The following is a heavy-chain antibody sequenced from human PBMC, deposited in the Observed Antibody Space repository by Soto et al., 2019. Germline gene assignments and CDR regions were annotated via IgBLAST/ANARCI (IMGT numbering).Heavy chain of an antibody. CDR2: IYHSGST. V-gene: IGHV4-4*02. D-gene: IGHD3-3*01. Sequence: PSETLSLTCAVSGGSISSSNWWSWVRQPPGKGLEWIGEIYHSGSTNYNPSLKSRVTISVDKSKNQFSLKLSSVTAADTAVYYCARSHKERITIFGVVIGLQYWFDPWGQGTLVTVSS. CDR1: GGSISSSNW. CDR3: ARSHKERITIFGVVIGLQYWFDP. J-gene: IGHJ5*02.